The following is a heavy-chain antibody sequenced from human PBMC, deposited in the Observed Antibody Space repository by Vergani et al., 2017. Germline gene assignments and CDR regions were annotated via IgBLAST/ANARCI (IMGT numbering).Heavy chain of an antibody. CDR3: ARVETKVPATSHCYYMDS. CDR2: IFYSGTT. D-gene: IGHD6-25*01. J-gene: IGHJ6*03. V-gene: IGHV4-31*11. CDR1: GGSISSGDHC. Sequence: QVQLQESGPGVVKPSQTLSLTCAVSGGSISSGDHCWTRIRQRPGKGLVWIGYIFYSGTTYDNPSRRSRLTISVDPSQNQFSLKLRSVTAADTAVYYCARVETKVPATSHCYYMDSWGKXP.